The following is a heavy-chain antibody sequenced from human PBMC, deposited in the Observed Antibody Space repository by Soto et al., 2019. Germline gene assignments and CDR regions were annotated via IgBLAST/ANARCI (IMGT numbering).Heavy chain of an antibody. CDR3: TRGMDV. Sequence: GASVQGSHMASGSCFQPYYIHWGRQAPGQGLEWMGWINSNSGDTYYAQDFQGRIIMTRDKSTTTVFMELNSLKSDDTGAYYCTRGMDVWGQGTKVTVAS. J-gene: IGHJ6*02. V-gene: IGHV1-2*02. CDR2: INSNSGDT. CDR1: GSCFQPYY.